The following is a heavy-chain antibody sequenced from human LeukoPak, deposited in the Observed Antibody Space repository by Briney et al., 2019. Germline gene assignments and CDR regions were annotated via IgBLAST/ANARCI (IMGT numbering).Heavy chain of an antibody. D-gene: IGHD3-22*01. V-gene: IGHV3-15*01. CDR3: VIDDLYDRSGTREADSFDY. CDR2: IKARAYGATT. CDR1: GFSFTTAW. Sequence: GGSLRLSCGASGFSFTTAWMSWVRQAPGKGPEWVARIKARAYGATTDYAAPVKGRFTISKDESKNTLYLQMNSLKTDDTAVYYCVIDDLYDRSGTREADSFDYWGQGTLVTVSS. J-gene: IGHJ4*02.